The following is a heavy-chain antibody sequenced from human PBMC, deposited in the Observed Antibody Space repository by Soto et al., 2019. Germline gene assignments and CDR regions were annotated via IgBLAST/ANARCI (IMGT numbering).Heavy chain of an antibody. Sequence: PGESLKISCDGSGYNFSLYWIGWVRQMPGKGPEWMGIIDPDDSETRYSPSSQGQVTMSADKSKSTAFLQWSSLKASDTAMYYCARHLEGYGMDVWGQGTTVTVSS. CDR1: GYNFSLYW. CDR3: ARHLEGYGMDV. V-gene: IGHV5-51*01. CDR2: IDPDDSET. J-gene: IGHJ6*02.